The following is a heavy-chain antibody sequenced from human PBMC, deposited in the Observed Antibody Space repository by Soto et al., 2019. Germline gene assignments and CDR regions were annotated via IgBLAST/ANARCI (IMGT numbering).Heavy chain of an antibody. CDR3: ARKDYYYYGMDV. Sequence: SVKVSCKASGGTFSSYAISWVRQAPGQGLEWMGGIIPIFGTANYAQKFQGRVTITADKSTSTAYMELSSLRSEDTAVYYCARKDYYYYGMDVWGQGTTVTVSS. V-gene: IGHV1-69*06. CDR1: GGTFSSYA. J-gene: IGHJ6*02. CDR2: IIPIFGTA.